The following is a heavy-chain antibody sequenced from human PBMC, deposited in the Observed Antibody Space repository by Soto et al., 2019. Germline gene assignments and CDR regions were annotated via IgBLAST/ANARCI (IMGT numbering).Heavy chain of an antibody. Sequence: EVQLLESGGGLVQPGGSLRLSCAASGFTFSSYALNWVRQAPGKGLEWVSAISGSGGSTYYADSVKGRFTISRDISKNTLYLQMNSLRAEDTAVYYCARGPHARRYCSSTTCFYGYWGQGTLVTVSS. V-gene: IGHV3-23*01. D-gene: IGHD2-2*01. CDR3: ARGPHARRYCSSTTCFYGY. CDR1: GFTFSSYA. CDR2: ISGSGGST. J-gene: IGHJ4*02.